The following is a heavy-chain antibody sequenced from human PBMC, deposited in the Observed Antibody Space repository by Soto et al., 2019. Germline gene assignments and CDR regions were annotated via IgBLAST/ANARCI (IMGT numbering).Heavy chain of an antibody. CDR2: ITPMFGTP. Sequence: QVQLVQSGAEVKKPGSSVKVSCKASGGTFSRYTITWVRQAPGQGLEWMGGITPMFGTPNYAQKFQGRVTSTADASTSTAYMELSSLTSEDTALYYCARDGTLYDSSAYYYLYWGQGTPVTVSS. V-gene: IGHV1-69*01. J-gene: IGHJ4*02. CDR3: ARDGTLYDSSAYYYLY. CDR1: GGTFSRYT. D-gene: IGHD3-22*01.